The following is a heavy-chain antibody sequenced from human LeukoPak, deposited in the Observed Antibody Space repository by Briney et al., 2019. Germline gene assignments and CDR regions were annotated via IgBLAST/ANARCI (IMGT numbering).Heavy chain of an antibody. CDR1: GFTFSSYA. CDR2: ISGSGGST. D-gene: IGHD2-2*01. V-gene: IGHV3-23*01. CDR3: ARGSLRYCSSTSCSAMGL. Sequence: GGSLRLSCAASGFTFSSYAMSWVRQAPGKGLEWVSAISGSGGSTYYADSVKGRFTISRDNAKNSLYLQMNSLRAEDTAVYYCARGSLRYCSSTSCSAMGLWGQGTLVTVSS. J-gene: IGHJ4*02.